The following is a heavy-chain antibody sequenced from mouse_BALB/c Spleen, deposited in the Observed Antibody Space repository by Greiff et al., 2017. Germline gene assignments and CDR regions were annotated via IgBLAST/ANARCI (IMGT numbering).Heavy chain of an antibody. CDR3: ARAGGNLAYAMDY. CDR1: GFTFSSYA. Sequence: DVMLVESGGGLVKPGGSLKLSCAASGFTFSSYAMSWVRQSPEKRLEWVAEISSGGSYTYYPDTVTGRFTISRDNAKNTLYLEMSSLRSEDTAMYYCARAGGNLAYAMDYWGQGTSVTVSS. V-gene: IGHV5-9-4*01. J-gene: IGHJ4*01. D-gene: IGHD2-1*01. CDR2: ISSGGSYT.